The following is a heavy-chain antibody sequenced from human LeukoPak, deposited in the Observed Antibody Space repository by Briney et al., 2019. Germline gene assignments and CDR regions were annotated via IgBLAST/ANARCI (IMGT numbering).Heavy chain of an antibody. V-gene: IGHV4-34*01. D-gene: IGHD2/OR15-2a*01. CDR1: GGSFSGYY. J-gene: IGHJ3*02. Sequence: PSETLSLTCAVYGGSFSGYYWSWIRQPPGKGLEWIGEINHSGSTNYNPSLKSRVTISVDTSKNQFSLKLSSVTAADTAVYYCARASLSSYAFDIWGQGTMVTVSS. CDR3: ARASLSSYAFDI. CDR2: INHSGST.